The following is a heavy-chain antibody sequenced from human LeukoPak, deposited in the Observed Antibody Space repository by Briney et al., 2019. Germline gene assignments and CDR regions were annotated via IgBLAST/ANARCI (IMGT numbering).Heavy chain of an antibody. CDR3: ARAGSGWYGGRLFEF. D-gene: IGHD6-13*01. CDR1: GGSISFYH. J-gene: IGHJ4*02. CDR2: ISESGST. V-gene: IGHV4-59*01. Sequence: PSETLSLTCTVSGGSISFYHWSWIRQSPGKELEWIGDISESGSTNYMPSLKSRVTTSVDTSNQFSLKLSSVTAADTAVYYCARAGSGWYGGRLFEFWGPGALVAVSS.